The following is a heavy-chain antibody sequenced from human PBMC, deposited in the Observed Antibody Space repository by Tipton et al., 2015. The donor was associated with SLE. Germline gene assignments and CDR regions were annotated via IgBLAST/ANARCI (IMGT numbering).Heavy chain of an antibody. CDR2: IYYSGST. Sequence: LRLSCTVSGGSLSAYYWSWIRQSPGRGLEWIAYIYYSGSTNYNPSLKSRVTISVDTSKNQFSLKLSSVTAADTAVYYCARGYSGSYYYYYYMDVWGKGTTVTVSS. V-gene: IGHV4-59*01. D-gene: IGHD1-26*01. CDR3: ARGYSGSYYYYYYMDV. CDR1: GGSLSAYY. J-gene: IGHJ6*03.